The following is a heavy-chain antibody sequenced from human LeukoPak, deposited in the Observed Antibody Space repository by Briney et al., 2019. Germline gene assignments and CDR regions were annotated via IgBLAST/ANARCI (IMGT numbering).Heavy chain of an antibody. CDR3: ARARITMIVVPPLGYFDY. D-gene: IGHD3-22*01. Sequence: GGSLRLSCAASGFTFSSYAMHWVRQAPGKGLVWVAVISYDGSNKYYADSVKGRFTISRDNSKNTLYLQMNSLRAEDTAVYYCARARITMIVVPPLGYFDYWGQGTLVTVSS. CDR1: GFTFSSYA. J-gene: IGHJ4*02. V-gene: IGHV3-30*04. CDR2: ISYDGSNK.